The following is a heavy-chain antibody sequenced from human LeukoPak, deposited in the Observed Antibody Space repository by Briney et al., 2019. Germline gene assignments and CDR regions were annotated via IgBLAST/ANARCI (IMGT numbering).Heavy chain of an antibody. J-gene: IGHJ6*03. CDR3: HVGDFWRKRYYYYYMDV. V-gene: IGHV1-69*05. Sequence: ASVKVSCKASGGTFSINAITWVRQAPGQGLEWMGGIIPMSETPKYTQKFQGRVTITTDESTNTAYMELSSLRSEDTAVYYCHVGDFWRKRYYYYYMDVWGKGTTVTVSS. CDR1: GGTFSINA. CDR2: IIPMSETP. D-gene: IGHD3-3*01.